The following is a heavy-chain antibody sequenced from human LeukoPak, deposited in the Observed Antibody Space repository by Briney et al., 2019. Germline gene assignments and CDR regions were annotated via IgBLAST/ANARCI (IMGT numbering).Heavy chain of an antibody. V-gene: IGHV3-74*01. CDR1: GFTFSSYW. J-gene: IGHJ4*02. D-gene: IGHD3-10*01. CDR2: INSDGSST. CDR3: ASPLYWSSGSGSDLDY. Sequence: GGSLRLSCAASGFTFSSYWMHWVRQAPGKGLVWVSRINSDGSSTSYADSVKGRFTISRDNAKNTLYLQMNSLRAEDTAVYYCASPLYWSSGSGSDLDYWGQGILVTVSS.